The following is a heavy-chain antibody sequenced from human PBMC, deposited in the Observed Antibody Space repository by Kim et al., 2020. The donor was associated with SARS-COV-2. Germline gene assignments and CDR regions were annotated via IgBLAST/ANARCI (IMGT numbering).Heavy chain of an antibody. CDR2: YSGGST. CDR3: ARDHTL. J-gene: IGHJ4*02. D-gene: IGHD2-2*02. Sequence: YSGGSTYYADSVKGRFTISRDNSKTTLYLQMNSLRAEDTAVYYCARDHTLWGQGTLVTVSS. V-gene: IGHV3-53*01.